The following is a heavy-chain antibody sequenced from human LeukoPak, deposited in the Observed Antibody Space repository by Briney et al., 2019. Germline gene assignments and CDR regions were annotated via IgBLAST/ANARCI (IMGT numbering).Heavy chain of an antibody. V-gene: IGHV4-4*07. CDR1: GGSISSYY. D-gene: IGHD3-22*01. CDR2: IYTSGGT. CDR3: AREVDNSDYYHPGAFDI. J-gene: IGHJ3*02. Sequence: SETLSLTCTVSGGSISSYYWSWIRQPAGKGLEWIGRIYTSGGTDYNPSLKSRVIMSVDTSKNHLSLKLTSVTAADTAVYYCAREVDNSDYYHPGAFDIWGQGTMVTVSS.